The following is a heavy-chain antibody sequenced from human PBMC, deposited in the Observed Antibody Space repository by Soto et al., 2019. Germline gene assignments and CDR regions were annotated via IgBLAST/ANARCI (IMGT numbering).Heavy chain of an antibody. Sequence: EVQLVESGGGLVQPGGSLRLSCAASGFTFSTHSMNWVRQAPGKGLEWISYITSSGVTMYADSVKGRFTISRDNAKNSLYLQMNSLGVEDTAVYFCVGEVGFQLIYWGQGTLVPVSS. CDR2: ITSSGVT. CDR1: GFTFSTHS. D-gene: IGHD2-2*01. J-gene: IGHJ4*02. V-gene: IGHV3-48*01. CDR3: VGEVGFQLIY.